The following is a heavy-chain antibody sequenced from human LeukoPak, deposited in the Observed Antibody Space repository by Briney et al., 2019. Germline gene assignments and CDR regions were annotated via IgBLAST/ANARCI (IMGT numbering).Heavy chain of an antibody. CDR1: GFTFSSYA. CDR3: AKDTDYDILTGYYKGLDY. D-gene: IGHD3-9*01. J-gene: IGHJ4*02. V-gene: IGHV3-23*01. Sequence: GGSLRLSCAASGFTFSSYAMSWVRQAPGKGLEWVSAISGSGGSTYYADSVKGRFTISRDNSKNTLYLQMNSLRAEDTALYYCAKDTDYDILTGYYKGLDYWGQGTLVTVSS. CDR2: ISGSGGST.